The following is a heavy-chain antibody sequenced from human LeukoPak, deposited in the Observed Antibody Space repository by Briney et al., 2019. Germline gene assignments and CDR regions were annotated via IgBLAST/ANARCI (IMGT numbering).Heavy chain of an antibody. CDR1: GFIVSSNY. J-gene: IGHJ4*02. Sequence: GGSLRLSCAASGFIVSSNYMTWVRQAPGKGLEWVSLIYGDNATYYADSVKGRFTISRDTSKNTLFVKMTSLRAEDTAVYYCARINRGNYFLDYCGQGTLVTVSS. V-gene: IGHV3-53*01. D-gene: IGHD1-26*01. CDR3: ARINRGNYFLDY. CDR2: IYGDNAT.